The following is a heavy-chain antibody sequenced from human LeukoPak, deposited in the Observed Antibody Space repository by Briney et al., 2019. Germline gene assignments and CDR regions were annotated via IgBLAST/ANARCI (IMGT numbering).Heavy chain of an antibody. V-gene: IGHV4-4*07. J-gene: IGHJ5*02. CDR3: ARASWELLHWFDP. Sequence: SETLSLTCAVSGYSISNNYYWSWIRQPAGKGLEWIGRIHTSGSTNYNPSLKSRVTMSVDTSKNQFSLKLSSVTAADTAVYYCARASWELLHWFDPWGQGTLVTVSS. CDR2: IHTSGST. D-gene: IGHD1-26*01. CDR1: GYSISNNYY.